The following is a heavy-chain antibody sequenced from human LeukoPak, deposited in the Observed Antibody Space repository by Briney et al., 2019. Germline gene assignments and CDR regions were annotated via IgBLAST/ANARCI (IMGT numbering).Heavy chain of an antibody. CDR1: GGTFSSYA. J-gene: IGHJ3*02. D-gene: IGHD3-3*01. CDR2: IIPILGIA. CDR3: ARGRLDYDFWSGYYIRAFDI. Sequence: ASVKVSCKASGGTFSSYAISWVRQAPGQGLEWMGRIIPILGIANYAQKFQGRVTMTRNTSISTAYMELSSLRSEDTAVYYCARGRLDYDFWSGYYIRAFDIWGQGTMVTVSS. V-gene: IGHV1-69*04.